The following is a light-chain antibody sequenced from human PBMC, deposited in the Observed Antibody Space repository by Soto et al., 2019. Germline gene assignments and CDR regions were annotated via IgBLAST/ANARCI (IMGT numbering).Light chain of an antibody. CDR2: LVS. J-gene: IGKJ2*01. CDR1: QSLQYSDGNTY. V-gene: IGKV2-30*01. CDR3: MQSVYWPPYT. Sequence: DVVLTQSPLSLPVTLGQPASISCRSSQSLQYSDGNTYLHWFQQRPGQSPRRLIYLVSNRDSGVPDRFSGSGSGTDFPLRISRVEAEDVGVSYCMQSVYWPPYTFGQGPKLEIK.